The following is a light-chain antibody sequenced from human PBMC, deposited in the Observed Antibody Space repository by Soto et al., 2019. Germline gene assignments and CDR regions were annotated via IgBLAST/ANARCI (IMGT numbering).Light chain of an antibody. V-gene: IGLV1-40*01. CDR1: SSNIGAGYD. CDR2: ANS. Sequence: QSVLTQPPSVSGAPGQRVTISCTGSSSNIGAGYDVQWYQQLPGTAPRLLIHANSNRPSGVPDRLSGSKSGTSGSLAITWLQAEDEGDYYCQSYYNSLSGLVVGGGTKLTVL. J-gene: IGLJ3*02. CDR3: QSYYNSLSGLV.